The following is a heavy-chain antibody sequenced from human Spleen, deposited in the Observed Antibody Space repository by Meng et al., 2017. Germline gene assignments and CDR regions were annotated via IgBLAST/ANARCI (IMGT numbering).Heavy chain of an antibody. D-gene: IGHD4-11*01. CDR1: GGSISSNNW. V-gene: IGHV4-4*02. CDR3: ARGPTTMAHDFDY. Sequence: QVQLQWSGPGRVKPSGPLSLTCVVSGGSISSNNWGSWVRQPPGKGLEWIGEINHSGSTNYNPSLESRATISVDTSQNNLSLKLSSVTAADSAVYYCARGPTTMAHDFDYWGQGTLVTVSS. J-gene: IGHJ4*02. CDR2: INHSGST.